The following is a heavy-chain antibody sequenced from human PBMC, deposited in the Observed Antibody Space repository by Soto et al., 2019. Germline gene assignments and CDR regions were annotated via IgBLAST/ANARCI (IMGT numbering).Heavy chain of an antibody. CDR1: GYPFTNHL. CDR3: ARQACYSVSSGYFGTY. D-gene: IGHD3-22*01. V-gene: IGHV5-10-1*01. Sequence: DSLKRSCQGSGYPFTNHLITWVRQMPGKGLEWMGRINPTNSHTNYSPSFEGHVTMPVDKSISTAYLQWSSLKASDTAMHDRARQACYSVSSGYFGTYWRQGTRVTVSS. CDR2: INPTNSHT. J-gene: IGHJ4*02.